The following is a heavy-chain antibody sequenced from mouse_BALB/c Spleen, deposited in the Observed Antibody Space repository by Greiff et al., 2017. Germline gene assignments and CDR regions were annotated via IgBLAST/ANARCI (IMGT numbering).Heavy chain of an antibody. CDR3: NAAGRFYFDY. CDR2: IDPENGDT. CDR1: GFNIKDYY. J-gene: IGHJ2*01. D-gene: IGHD4-1*01. V-gene: IGHV14-4*02. Sequence: EVQLQQSGAELVRSGASVKLSCTASGFNIKDYYMHWVKQRPEQGLEWIGWIDPENGDTEYAPKFQGKATMTADTSSNTAYLQISSLTSEYTAVYYCNAAGRFYFDYWGQGTTLTVSS.